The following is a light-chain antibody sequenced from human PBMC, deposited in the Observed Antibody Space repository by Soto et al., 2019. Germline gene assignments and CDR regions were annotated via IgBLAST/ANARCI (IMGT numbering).Light chain of an antibody. J-gene: IGKJ1*01. CDR1: QSVLYSSNNKNY. Sequence: DIVMTQSPDALSVSLGHSATINCKSSQSVLYSSNNKNYLAWYQQKLGQPPKLLIYWASSRESGVPDRFSGSGSGTDFTLTISSLQAEDVAVYYCQQYYSTPRTFGQGTKVDNK. CDR2: WAS. CDR3: QQYYSTPRT. V-gene: IGKV4-1*01.